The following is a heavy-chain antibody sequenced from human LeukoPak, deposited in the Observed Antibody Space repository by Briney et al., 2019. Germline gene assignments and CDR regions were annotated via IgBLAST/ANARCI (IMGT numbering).Heavy chain of an antibody. J-gene: IGHJ6*03. CDR3: ARVSDCSSTSCYSNYYYYYMDV. Sequence: GASVKVSCKASGYTCTSYDINWVRQATGQGLEWMGWMNPNSGNTGYAQKFQGRVTMTRNTSISTAYMELSSLRSEDTAVYYCARVSDCSSTSCYSNYYYYYMDVWGKGTTVTVSS. CDR2: MNPNSGNT. CDR1: GYTCTSYD. V-gene: IGHV1-8*01. D-gene: IGHD2-2*01.